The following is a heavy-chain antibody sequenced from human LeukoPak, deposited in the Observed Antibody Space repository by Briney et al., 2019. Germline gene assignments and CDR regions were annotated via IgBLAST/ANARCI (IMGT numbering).Heavy chain of an antibody. D-gene: IGHD2-2*01. J-gene: IGHJ4*02. CDR1: GYTFTGYH. CDR2: INPNSGDT. V-gene: IGHV1-2*06. Sequence: EASVKVSCKASGYTFTGYHMHWVRQAPGQGLEWMGRINPNSGDTNNAQKFQGRVTMTRDMSISTAYMDLSRLTSDDTAVYYCARDYCSSTSCLFDYWGQGTLVTVSS. CDR3: ARDYCSSTSCLFDY.